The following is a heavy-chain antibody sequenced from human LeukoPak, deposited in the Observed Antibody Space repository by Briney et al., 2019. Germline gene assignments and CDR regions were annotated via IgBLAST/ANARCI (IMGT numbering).Heavy chain of an antibody. CDR2: ISSSSSTI. D-gene: IGHD3-22*01. J-gene: IGHJ4*02. CDR1: GFTFSSHS. Sequence: PGGSLRLSCAASGFTFSSHSTNWVRQAPGKGLEWVSYISSSSSTIYYADSVKGRFTSRDNAKNSLYLQMNSLRAEDTAVYYCARGAYYYEDWGQGTLVTVSS. V-gene: IGHV3-48*01. CDR3: ARGAYYYED.